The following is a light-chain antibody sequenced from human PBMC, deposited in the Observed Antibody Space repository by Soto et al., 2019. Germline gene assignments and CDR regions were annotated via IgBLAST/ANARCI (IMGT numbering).Light chain of an antibody. Sequence: QSALTQPTSASGSPGQSVTISCTGAGTDVGQYNYVSWYQQHPGKAPKLLIHHVSRRPSGVPARFSGSKSGNTASLTVSGLQTEDEADYYCSSYGGFNNVLFGGGTKVTVL. J-gene: IGLJ2*01. CDR2: HVS. CDR3: SSYGGFNNVL. V-gene: IGLV2-8*01. CDR1: GTDVGQYNY.